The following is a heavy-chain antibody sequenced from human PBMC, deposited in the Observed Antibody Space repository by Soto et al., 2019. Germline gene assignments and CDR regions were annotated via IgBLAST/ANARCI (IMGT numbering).Heavy chain of an antibody. V-gene: IGHV3-23*01. CDR2: ISGSGGST. CDR3: AKDLELSRYSSGAKGFDI. D-gene: IGHD6-25*01. Sequence: PGGSLRLSCAASGLTFSIYSMGWFRQAPGKGLEWVSAISGSGGSTYYAYSVKGRFTISRDNTKNTLYLQMNSLRAEDTAVYYCAKDLELSRYSSGAKGFDIWGQGTIITVS. J-gene: IGHJ3*02. CDR1: GLTFSIYS.